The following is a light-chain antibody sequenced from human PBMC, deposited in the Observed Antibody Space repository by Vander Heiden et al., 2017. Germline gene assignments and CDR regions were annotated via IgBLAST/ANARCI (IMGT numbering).Light chain of an antibody. J-gene: IGKJ2*01. CDR3: QQSDSTPLT. V-gene: IGKV1-39*01. CDR1: QSISSY. Sequence: IQMTQSPSSLSASVGDRVTITCRASQSISSYLNWYQQKPGKAPKLLIYAASSLQSGVPSRFSGSGSGTDFTLTISSLQPEDFATYYCQQSDSTPLTFGQGTKLEIK. CDR2: AAS.